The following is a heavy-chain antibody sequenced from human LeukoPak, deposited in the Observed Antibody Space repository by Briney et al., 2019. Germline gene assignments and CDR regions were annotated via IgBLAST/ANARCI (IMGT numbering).Heavy chain of an antibody. CDR1: GDSISSGNYY. CDR2: IYSSGSA. J-gene: IGHJ4*02. D-gene: IGHD3-10*01. CDR3: ARRFGL. Sequence: SETLSLTCTVSGDSISSGNYYWNWIRQAAGGGLEWIGLIYSSGSAHYNPSFKSRVTISLHTSKNHFSLKLTSVTAADAAVYYCARRFGLWGRGTLVTVSS. V-gene: IGHV4-61*02.